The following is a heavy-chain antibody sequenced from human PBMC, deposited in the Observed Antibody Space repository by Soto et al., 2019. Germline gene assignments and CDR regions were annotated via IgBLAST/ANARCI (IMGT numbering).Heavy chain of an antibody. D-gene: IGHD2-2*01. J-gene: IGHJ5*02. CDR2: IDPSDSYT. CDR1: GYIVTRYG. V-gene: IGHV5-10-1*01. CDR3: ARLQSVGDCSSTSCQKGVWFDP. Sequence: EVLNISFNGWGYIVTRYGISWVLQMPLRVPHRRRRIDPSDSYTNYSTSFQGHFNISADKSISTAYLQWSSLNASGTAMYYCARLQSVGDCSSTSCQKGVWFDPWGQGTLVAVSS.